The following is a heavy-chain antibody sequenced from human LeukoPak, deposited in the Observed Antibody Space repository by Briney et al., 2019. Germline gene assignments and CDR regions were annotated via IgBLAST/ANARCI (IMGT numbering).Heavy chain of an antibody. CDR3: AKDGPPHTMVRGVIQYYFDY. V-gene: IGHV3-33*06. J-gene: IGHJ4*02. Sequence: GGSLRLSCAASGFIFSNYGMHWVRQAPGKGLEWVAVIWYDGSQKFYADSVTGRFTISRDNSKNTLYLQMNSLRAEDTAVYYCAKDGPPHTMVRGVIQYYFDYWGQGTLVTVSS. CDR1: GFIFSNYG. CDR2: IWYDGSQK. D-gene: IGHD3-10*01.